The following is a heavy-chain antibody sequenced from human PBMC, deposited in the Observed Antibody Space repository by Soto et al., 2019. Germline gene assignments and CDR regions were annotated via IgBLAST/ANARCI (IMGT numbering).Heavy chain of an antibody. J-gene: IGHJ4*02. Sequence: GGSLRLSCAASGFAFTKFGMHLVRQAPGKGLEWVAIIWYDGSHKYYADSVKGRFTISRDNSKNTVYLHMDSLGAEDTAMYYCADGEPNLYRGRGNLFTVSS. CDR1: GFAFTKFG. CDR3: ADGEPNLY. V-gene: IGHV3-33*01. D-gene: IGHD3-10*01. CDR2: IWYDGSHK.